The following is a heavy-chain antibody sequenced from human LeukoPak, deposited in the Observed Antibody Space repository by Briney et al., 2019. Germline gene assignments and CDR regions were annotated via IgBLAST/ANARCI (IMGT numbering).Heavy chain of an antibody. D-gene: IGHD3-10*01. V-gene: IGHV1-69*13. CDR2: IIPIFGTA. CDR3: ARSGITMVRGVITTIYYFDY. Sequence: ASVKVSCKASGYTFTSYAISWVRQAPGQGLEWMGGIIPIFGTANYAQKFQGRVTITADESTSTAYMELSSLRSEDTAVYYCARSGITMVRGVITTIYYFDYWGQGTLVTVSS. CDR1: GYTFTSYA. J-gene: IGHJ4*02.